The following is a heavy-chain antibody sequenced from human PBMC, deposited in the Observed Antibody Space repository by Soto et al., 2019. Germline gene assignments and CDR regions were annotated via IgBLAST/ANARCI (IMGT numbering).Heavy chain of an antibody. Sequence: DVQLLASGGNLVQPGGSLTLSCSASGFTLSSYAMSWVRQAPGKGLEWVSSISAGGDMTYNSDSVKGRFTISRDNSNNAVVLQMHNLRIEDTALYYCARGDRGGSGSPASYYYSGWDVWGQGATVTVS. V-gene: IGHV3-23*01. CDR3: ARGDRGGSGSPASYYYSGWDV. D-gene: IGHD3-10*01. CDR1: GFTLSSYA. CDR2: ISAGGDMT. J-gene: IGHJ6*02.